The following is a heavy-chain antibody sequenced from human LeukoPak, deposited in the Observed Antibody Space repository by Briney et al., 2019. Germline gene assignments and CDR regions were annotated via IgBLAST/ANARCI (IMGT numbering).Heavy chain of an antibody. CDR2: ISGSGGST. D-gene: IGHD3-22*01. CDR1: GITLSNYG. J-gene: IGHJ4*02. V-gene: IGHV3-23*01. Sequence: HSGGSLRLSCAVSGITLSNYGMSWVRQAPGKGLEWVAGISGSGGSTNYADSVKGRFTISRDNRKNTLYLQMNSLRVEDTAVYFCAKRGVVIRVILVGFYKEAYYFDSWGQGALVTVSS. CDR3: AKRGVVIRVILVGFYKEAYYFDS.